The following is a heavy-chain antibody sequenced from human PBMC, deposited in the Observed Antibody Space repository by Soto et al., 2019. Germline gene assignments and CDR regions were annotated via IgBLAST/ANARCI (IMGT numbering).Heavy chain of an antibody. CDR3: ARDPSYDSSGYYYV. D-gene: IGHD3-22*01. Sequence: QVQLVESGGGVVQPGRSLRLSCAASGFTFSSYGMHWVRQAPGKGLEWVAVIWYDGSNKYYADSVKGRFTISRDNFKNTLYLQMNSLRAEDTAVYYCARDPSYDSSGYYYVWGQGTLVTVSS. CDR2: IWYDGSNK. V-gene: IGHV3-33*01. CDR1: GFTFSSYG. J-gene: IGHJ4*02.